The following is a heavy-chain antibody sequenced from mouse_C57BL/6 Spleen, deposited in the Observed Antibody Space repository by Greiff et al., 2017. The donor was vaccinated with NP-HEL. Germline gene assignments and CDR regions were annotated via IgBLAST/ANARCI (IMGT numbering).Heavy chain of an antibody. Sequence: EVQLQQSGPELVKPGASVKISCKASGYTFTDYYMNWVKQSHGKSLEWIGDINPNNGGTSYNQKFKGKATLTVDKSSSTAYMELRSLTSEDSAVYYCARYALLLRSFDYWGQGTTLTVSS. CDR1: GYTFTDYY. J-gene: IGHJ2*01. V-gene: IGHV1-26*01. CDR3: ARYALLLRSFDY. CDR2: INPNNGGT. D-gene: IGHD1-1*01.